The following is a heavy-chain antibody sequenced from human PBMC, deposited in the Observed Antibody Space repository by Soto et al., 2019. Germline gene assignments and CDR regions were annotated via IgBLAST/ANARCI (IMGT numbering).Heavy chain of an antibody. Sequence: ASVKVSCKASGYTFTGYYMHWVRQAPGQGLEWMGWINPNSGGTNYAQKFQGRVTMTRDTSISTAYMELSRLRSDDTAVYYCAVTMVRGVMGYFDYWGQGTPVTVSS. V-gene: IGHV1-2*02. CDR2: INPNSGGT. D-gene: IGHD3-10*01. CDR1: GYTFTGYY. CDR3: AVTMVRGVMGYFDY. J-gene: IGHJ4*02.